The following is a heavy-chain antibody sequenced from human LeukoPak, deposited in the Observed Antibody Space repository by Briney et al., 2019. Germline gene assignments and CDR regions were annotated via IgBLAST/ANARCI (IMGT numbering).Heavy chain of an antibody. V-gene: IGHV1-18*01. CDR2: ISAYNGNT. Sequence: ASVKVSCKASGYTFTSYGISWVRQAPGQGLEWMGWISAYNGNTNNAQKLRGRVTMTTDTSTSTVYMELRSLRSDDTAVYYCARDRGYYSSPDYWGQGTLVTVYS. CDR1: GYTFTSYG. D-gene: IGHD3-22*01. J-gene: IGHJ4*02. CDR3: ARDRGYYSSPDY.